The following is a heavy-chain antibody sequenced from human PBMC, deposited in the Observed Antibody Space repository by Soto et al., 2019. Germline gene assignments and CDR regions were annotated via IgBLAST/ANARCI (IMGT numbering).Heavy chain of an antibody. Sequence: SETLSLTCTVSGGSISSYYWSWIRQPPGKGLEWIGYIYYSGSTNYNPSLKSRVTISVDTSKNQFSLKLSSVTAADTAVYYCARVVDSGYDYVSDYYYYYYMDVWGKGTTVTVSS. J-gene: IGHJ6*03. CDR2: IYYSGST. D-gene: IGHD5-12*01. CDR1: GGSISSYY. V-gene: IGHV4-59*01. CDR3: ARVVDSGYDYVSDYYYYYYMDV.